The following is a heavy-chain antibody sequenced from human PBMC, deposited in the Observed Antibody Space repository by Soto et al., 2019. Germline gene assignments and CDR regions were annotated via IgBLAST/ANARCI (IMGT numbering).Heavy chain of an antibody. CDR2: IDPRDSYT. Sequence: GESLKISCTGFGYTFTTFWISWVRQMPGRGLEWMGRIDPRDSYTNYSPSFQGHVTISVDKSISTAYLQWGSLKASDTAMYYCARLYCSSSPCDSWFDPWGQGTLVTVS. CDR1: GYTFTTFW. CDR3: ARLYCSSSPCDSWFDP. V-gene: IGHV5-10-1*01. J-gene: IGHJ5*02. D-gene: IGHD2-2*01.